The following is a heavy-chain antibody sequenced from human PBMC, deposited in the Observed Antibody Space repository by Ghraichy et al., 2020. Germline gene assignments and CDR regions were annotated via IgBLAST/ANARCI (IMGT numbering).Heavy chain of an antibody. CDR1: GFTFSSYA. CDR2: INDSGDST. CDR3: ANYRSWNYGDQFFDS. Sequence: GGSLRLSCAASGFTFSSYAMSWVRQAPGEGLEWVSAINDSGDSTYYADSVKGRFTISRDNSKNTLYLEMNSLRAEDTAVYYCANYRSWNYGDQFFDSWGQGTLVTVSS. J-gene: IGHJ4*02. D-gene: IGHD4-17*01. V-gene: IGHV3-23*01.